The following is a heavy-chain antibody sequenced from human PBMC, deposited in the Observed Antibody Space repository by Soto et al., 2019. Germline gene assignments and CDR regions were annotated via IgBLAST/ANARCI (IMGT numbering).Heavy chain of an antibody. J-gene: IGHJ4*02. CDR3: AKESGGERYAAYFDL. Sequence: QVQLVESGGGVVQPGTSLRLACAASGFTLSNIGMQWVRQAPGKGLEWVAVISAGGNTKYYADSVKGRFTISRDNSKNTLFLKMNSLRTEDTAVDYCAKESGGERYAAYFDLWGQGTLVTVSA. CDR2: ISAGGNTK. CDR1: GFTLSNIG. V-gene: IGHV3-30*18. D-gene: IGHD2-21*01.